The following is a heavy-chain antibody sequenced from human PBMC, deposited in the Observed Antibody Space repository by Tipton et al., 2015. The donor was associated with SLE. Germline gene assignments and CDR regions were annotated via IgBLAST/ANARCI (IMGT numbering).Heavy chain of an antibody. CDR2: IFYSGST. CDR3: ARGVVGAGGEP. D-gene: IGHD2-15*01. Sequence: TLSLTCTVSGGSISGNYWSWIRQPPGKRLEWIGYIFYSGSTNYSPSLKSRVTISVDSSKNQFSLKLSSLTAADTAMYYCARGVVGAGGEPWAQVTLVALSS. V-gene: IGHV4-59*12. J-gene: IGHJ1*01. CDR1: GGSISGNY.